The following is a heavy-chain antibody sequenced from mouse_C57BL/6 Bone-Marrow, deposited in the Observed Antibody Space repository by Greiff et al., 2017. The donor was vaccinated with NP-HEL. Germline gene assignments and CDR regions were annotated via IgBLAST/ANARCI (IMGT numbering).Heavy chain of an antibody. J-gene: IGHJ3*01. V-gene: IGHV1-54*01. D-gene: IGHD2-4*01. CDR2: INPGSGGT. CDR1: GYAFTNYL. CDR3: ARDCNDYDVSGFAY. Sequence: QVQLQQSGAELVRPGTSVKVSCKASGYAFTNYLIEWVKQRPGQGLEWIGVINPGSGGTNYNETFQGKATLTADKSSSSAYMQLSSLTSEDSAVYFCARDCNDYDVSGFAYWGKATLVTVSA.